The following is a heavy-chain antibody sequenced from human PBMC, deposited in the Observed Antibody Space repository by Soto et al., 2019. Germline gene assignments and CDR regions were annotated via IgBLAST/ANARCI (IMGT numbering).Heavy chain of an antibody. Sequence: QVQLVESGGGVVQPGRSLRLSCAASGFTFSSYAMPWVRQAPGKGLEWVAVISYDGSNKYYADSVKGRFTISRDNSKNTLYLQMNSLRAKDTAVYYCARDKRDLRFLEWSYYFDFWGQGTLVTVSS. CDR2: ISYDGSNK. CDR1: GFTFSSYA. D-gene: IGHD3-3*01. V-gene: IGHV3-30-3*01. J-gene: IGHJ4*02. CDR3: ARDKRDLRFLEWSYYFDF.